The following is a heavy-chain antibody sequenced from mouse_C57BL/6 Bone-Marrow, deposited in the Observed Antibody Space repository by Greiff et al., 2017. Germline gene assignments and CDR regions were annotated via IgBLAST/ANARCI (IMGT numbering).Heavy chain of an antibody. V-gene: IGHV1-26*01. CDR1: GYTFTDYY. J-gene: IGHJ4*01. CDR3: ARSHWDDAMDY. Sequence: VQLQQSGPELVKPGASVKISCKASGYTFTDYYMNWVKQSHGKSLEWIGDINPNNGGTSYNQKFKGKATLTVDKSSSTAYMELRSLTSEDSAVYYCARSHWDDAMDYWGQGTSVTVSS. D-gene: IGHD4-1*01. CDR2: INPNNGGT.